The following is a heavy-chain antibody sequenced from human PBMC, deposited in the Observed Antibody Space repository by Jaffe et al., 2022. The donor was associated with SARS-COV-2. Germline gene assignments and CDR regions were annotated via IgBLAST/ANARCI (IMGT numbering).Heavy chain of an antibody. V-gene: IGHV1-2*02. J-gene: IGHJ4*02. CDR2: INPNSGGT. CDR1: GYTFTGYY. Sequence: QVQLVQSGAEVKKPGASVKVSCKASGYTFTGYYMHWVRQAPGQGLEWMGWINPNSGGTNYAQKFQGRVTMTRDTSISTAYMELSRLRSDDTAVYYCATGYCSGGSCYSGLGDYWGQGTLVTVSS. CDR3: ATGYCSGGSCYSGLGDY. D-gene: IGHD2-15*01.